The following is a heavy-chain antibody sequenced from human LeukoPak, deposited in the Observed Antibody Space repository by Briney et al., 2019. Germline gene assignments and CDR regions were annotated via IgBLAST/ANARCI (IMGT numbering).Heavy chain of an antibody. CDR1: GFTVSSNS. V-gene: IGHV3-53*01. Sequence: PGGSLRLSCTVSGFTVSSNSMSWVRQAPGKGLEWVSFIYSDNTHYSDSVKGRFTISRDNSKNTLYLQMNSLRAEDTAVYYCAKDFSGYDWGGDYWGQGTLVTVSS. CDR3: AKDFSGYDWGGDY. J-gene: IGHJ4*02. D-gene: IGHD5-12*01. CDR2: IYSDNT.